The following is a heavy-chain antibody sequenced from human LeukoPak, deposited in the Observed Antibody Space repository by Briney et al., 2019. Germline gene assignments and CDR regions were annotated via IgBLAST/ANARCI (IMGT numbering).Heavy chain of an antibody. CDR3: ARALRDLHDFWSGYHIY. CDR1: GFTVSSNY. Sequence: RRSLRLSCAASGFTVSSNYMSWVRQAPGKGLEWVSVIYSGGSTYYADSLKGRFTISRDNSKNTLYLQMNSLRAEDTAVYYCARALRDLHDFWSGYHIYWGQGTLVTVSS. V-gene: IGHV3-66*02. J-gene: IGHJ4*02. D-gene: IGHD3-3*01. CDR2: IYSGGST.